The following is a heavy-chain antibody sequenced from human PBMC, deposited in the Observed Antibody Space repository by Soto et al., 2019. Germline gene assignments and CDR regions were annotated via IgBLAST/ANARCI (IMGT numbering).Heavy chain of an antibody. CDR2: INHSGST. J-gene: IGHJ5*02. V-gene: IGHV4-34*01. CDR3: ARGVITMVRYNWFDP. Sequence: SETLSLTCAVYGGSFSGYYWSWIRQPPGKGLEWIGEINHSGSTNYNPSLKSRVTISVDTSKNQFSLKLSSVTAADTAVYYCARGVITMVRYNWFDPWGQGTLVTVSS. D-gene: IGHD3-10*01. CDR1: GGSFSGYY.